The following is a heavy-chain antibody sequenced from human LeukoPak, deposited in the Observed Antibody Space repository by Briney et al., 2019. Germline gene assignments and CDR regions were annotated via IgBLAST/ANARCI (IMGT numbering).Heavy chain of an antibody. D-gene: IGHD1-26*01. CDR1: GFTVSSNY. V-gene: IGHV3-53*01. J-gene: IGHJ4*02. CDR2: IYSGGST. CDR3: EKRGTWHSGSYLKPY. Sequence: GGSLRLSCAASGFTVSSNYMSWVRQAPGKGLEWVSVIYSGGSTYYADSVKGRFTISRDNSKNTLYLQMNSLRAEDTAIYYCEKRGTWHSGSYLKPYWGQGTLVTV.